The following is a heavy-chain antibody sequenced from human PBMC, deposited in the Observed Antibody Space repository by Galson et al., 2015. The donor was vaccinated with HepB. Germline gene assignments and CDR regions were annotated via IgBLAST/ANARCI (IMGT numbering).Heavy chain of an antibody. Sequence: ETLSLTCTVSGGSISSSSYYWGWIRQPPGKGLEWIGSIYYSGSTYYNPSLKSRVTISVDTSKNQFSLKLSSVTAADTAVYYCARHALMVYASYYGMDVWGQGTTVTVSS. V-gene: IGHV4-39*01. D-gene: IGHD2-8*01. CDR2: IYYSGST. J-gene: IGHJ6*02. CDR1: GGSISSSSYY. CDR3: ARHALMVYASYYGMDV.